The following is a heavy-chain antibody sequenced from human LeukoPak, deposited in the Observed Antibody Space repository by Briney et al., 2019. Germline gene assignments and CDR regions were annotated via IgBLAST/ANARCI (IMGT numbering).Heavy chain of an antibody. V-gene: IGHV4-38-2*02. J-gene: IGHJ6*03. CDR2: IYHSGGT. CDR3: ARLMMSNIGYLDV. D-gene: IGHD2/OR15-2a*01. Sequence: SEILSLTCTVSNYSISSGYYWGWIRQAPGKGLEGIGTIYHSGGTYYNPSLKSRLTISVDASKNHFSLRLTSVTAADTAIYFCARLMMSNIGYLDVWGKGTTVTVSS. CDR1: NYSISSGYY.